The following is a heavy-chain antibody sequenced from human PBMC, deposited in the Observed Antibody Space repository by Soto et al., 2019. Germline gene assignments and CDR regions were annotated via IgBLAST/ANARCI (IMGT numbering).Heavy chain of an antibody. V-gene: IGHV1-18*01. CDR2: INTYNGNT. J-gene: IGHJ3*02. CDR1: GYTFTSHG. D-gene: IGHD6-13*01. Sequence: VQLVQSGVEVKKPGASVKVSCKASGYTFTSHGISWVRQAPGQGLEWMGWINTYNGNTNYAQKVQGRVTMTTETSPSTAYMELRSLSSDDTAVYYCARDLLDSTRSTVRFDIWGQGPMLTVSS. CDR3: ARDLLDSTRSTVRFDI.